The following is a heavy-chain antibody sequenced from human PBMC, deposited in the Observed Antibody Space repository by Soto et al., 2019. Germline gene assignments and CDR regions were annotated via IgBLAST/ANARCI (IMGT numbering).Heavy chain of an antibody. CDR1: GGSIGSHY. D-gene: IGHD3-16*01. V-gene: IGHV4-59*08. CDR2: ASYSGSP. J-gene: IGHJ4*02. CDR3: ARQWGGDY. Sequence: QVQLQESGPGLVKPSETLSLTCTVSGGSIGSHYWSWIRQPPGEGLEWIGRASYSGSPSYNPSLQSRVPISIDTSRNQFSLKLTSVTAADTAVYYCARQWGGDYWGQGTLVTVSS.